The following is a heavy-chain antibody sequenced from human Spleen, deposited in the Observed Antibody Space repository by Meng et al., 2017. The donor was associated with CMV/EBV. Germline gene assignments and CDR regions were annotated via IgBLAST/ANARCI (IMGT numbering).Heavy chain of an antibody. J-gene: IGHJ6*02. Sequence: GGSLRLSCAASGFTFSNYAMSWVRQVPGKGLEWVSVISGRGGSTYFADTYYAASVKGRFTISRDNSKNTLYLQMNSLRAEDTAVYYCARDWGTLTPLGMDVWGQGTTVTVSS. CDR2: ISGRGGST. CDR1: GFTFSNYA. CDR3: ARDWGTLTPLGMDV. V-gene: IGHV3-23*01. D-gene: IGHD3-16*01.